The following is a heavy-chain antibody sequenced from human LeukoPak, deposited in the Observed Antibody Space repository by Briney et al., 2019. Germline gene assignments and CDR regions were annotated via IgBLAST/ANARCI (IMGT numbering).Heavy chain of an antibody. V-gene: IGHV1-18*01. CDR2: ISAYNGNT. Sequence: ASVKVSCKASGYTFTSYGISWVRQAPGQGLEWMGWISAYNGNTNYARKLQGRVTMTTDTSTSTAYMELRSLRSDDTAVYYCARETYYYDSRVFDYWGQGTLVTVSS. J-gene: IGHJ4*02. CDR1: GYTFTSYG. D-gene: IGHD3-22*01. CDR3: ARETYYYDSRVFDY.